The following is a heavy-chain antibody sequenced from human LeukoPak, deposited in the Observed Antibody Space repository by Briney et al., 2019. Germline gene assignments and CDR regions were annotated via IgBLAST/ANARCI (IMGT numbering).Heavy chain of an antibody. Sequence: PSETLSLTCAVSGYSISNGYYWVWIRPPPGRGLEWIGSLYHSDSAYYNTSLKRRVSMSVDTSKNQFSLTLSFVTAADTAVYYCARQHDSYYYYYIDVWGSGTTATVSS. J-gene: IGHJ6*03. V-gene: IGHV4-38-2*01. CDR2: LYHSDSA. CDR1: GYSISNGYY. CDR3: ARQHDSYYYYYIDV.